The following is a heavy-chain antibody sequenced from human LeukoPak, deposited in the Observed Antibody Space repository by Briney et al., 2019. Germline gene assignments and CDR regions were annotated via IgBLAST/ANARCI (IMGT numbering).Heavy chain of an antibody. V-gene: IGHV4-61*05. Sequence: SETLSLTCPVSCGSISSSSYCWGWLRQPPGKGLGRIGYIYYTGSTHYNPSLKSRVTICVDTSKDQSSLKLSSVNAADTAVYYCARAWPYYDFWSGYYGGLDPWGQGTLVTVSS. J-gene: IGHJ5*02. CDR2: IYYTGST. CDR1: CGSISSSSYC. D-gene: IGHD3-3*01. CDR3: ARAWPYYDFWSGYYGGLDP.